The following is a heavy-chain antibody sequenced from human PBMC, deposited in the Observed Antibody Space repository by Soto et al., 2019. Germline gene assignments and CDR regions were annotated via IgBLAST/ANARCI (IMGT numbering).Heavy chain of an antibody. CDR3: AKKPYYDSSGYHDY. CDR2: ISYDGSNK. J-gene: IGHJ4*02. Sequence: QVQLVESGGGVVQPGRSLRLSCAASGFTFSSYAMHWVRQAPGKGLEWVAVISYDGSNKYYADSVKGRFTISRDNSKNTLYLQMNSLRAEDTAVYYCAKKPYYDSSGYHDYWGQGTLVTVSS. V-gene: IGHV3-30-3*02. D-gene: IGHD3-22*01. CDR1: GFTFSSYA.